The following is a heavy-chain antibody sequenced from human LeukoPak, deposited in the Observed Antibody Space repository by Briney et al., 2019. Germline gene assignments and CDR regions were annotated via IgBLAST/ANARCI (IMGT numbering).Heavy chain of an antibody. D-gene: IGHD6-13*01. CDR2: ISAYNGNT. CDR1: GYTFTSYG. V-gene: IGHV1-18*01. CDR3: ARDNGSKGYYYYYMDV. Sequence: ASVKVSCTASGYTFTSYGISWVRQAPGQGLEWMGGISAYNGNTNYAQKLQGRVTMTTDTSTSTAYMELRSLRSDDTAVYYCARDNGSKGYYYYYMDVWGKGTTVTVSS. J-gene: IGHJ6*03.